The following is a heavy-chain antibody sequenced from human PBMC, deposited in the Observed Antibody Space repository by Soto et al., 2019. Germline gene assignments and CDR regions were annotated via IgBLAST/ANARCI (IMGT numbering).Heavy chain of an antibody. CDR3: ARILHLGELSLTAQYHLDV. V-gene: IGHV1-46*01. CDR1: GYTFTSYY. D-gene: IGHD3-16*02. CDR2: INPSGGST. Sequence: AASVKVSCKASGYTFTSYYMHWVRQAPGQGLEWMGIINPSGGSTSYAQKFQGRVTMTRDTSTSTVYMELSSLRSEDTAVYYCARILHLGELSLTAQYHLDVWGKGTTVTVSS. J-gene: IGHJ6*03.